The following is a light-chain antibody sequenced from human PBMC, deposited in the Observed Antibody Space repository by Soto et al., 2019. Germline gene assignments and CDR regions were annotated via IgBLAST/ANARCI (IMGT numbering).Light chain of an antibody. CDR3: QQSYRTPPIT. J-gene: IGKJ5*01. V-gene: IGKV1-39*01. CDR1: QSISSY. CDR2: AAS. Sequence: DIQMTQSPSSLSASVGDRVTITCRASQSISSYLNWYQQKPGKAPKLLIYAASSLQSGVPSRFSGSGSGTDFTLTISSLQPEDFATYYCQQSYRTPPITFGQGTRLEI.